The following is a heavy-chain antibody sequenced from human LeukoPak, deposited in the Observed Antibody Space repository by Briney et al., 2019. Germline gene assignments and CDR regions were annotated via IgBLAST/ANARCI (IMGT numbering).Heavy chain of an antibody. CDR3: ARHNRGAIFGVAPFWY. V-gene: IGHV5-51*01. Sequence: GESLKISCKGSGYKFNAYWIAWVRQMPGKGLEWMGIIYPDDSDTRYSPSFQGQVTISADKSVSIAYLQWSSLKASDTAMYYCARHNRGAIFGVAPFWYWGQGTLVTVPS. CDR1: GYKFNAYW. D-gene: IGHD3-3*01. J-gene: IGHJ4*02. CDR2: IYPDDSDT.